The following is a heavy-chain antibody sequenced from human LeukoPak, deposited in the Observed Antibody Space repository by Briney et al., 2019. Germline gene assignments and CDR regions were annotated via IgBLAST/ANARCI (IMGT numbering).Heavy chain of an antibody. D-gene: IGHD3-10*01. CDR1: GGSISSSNW. CDR3: ARHLVRGVIKGATDY. J-gene: IGHJ4*02. Sequence: SETLSLTCAVSGGSISSSNWWSWVRQPPGKWLEWIGEIYHSGSTNYNPSLKSRVTISVDKSKNRFSLKLSSVTAADTAVYYCARHLVRGVIKGATDYWGQGTLVTVSS. CDR2: IYHSGST. V-gene: IGHV4-4*02.